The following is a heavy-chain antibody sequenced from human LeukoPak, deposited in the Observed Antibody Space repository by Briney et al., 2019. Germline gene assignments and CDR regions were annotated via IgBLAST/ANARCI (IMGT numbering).Heavy chain of an antibody. J-gene: IGHJ4*02. D-gene: IGHD1-7*01. Sequence: PSETLSLTCTVSGGSISTYYWNWIRQPPGKGLEWIGYIYYSGRTNYNPSLKSRVSISIDTSKNQFSLKLSSVPAADTAVYFCARLYGNYQNYFDYWGQGTLVTVSS. CDR1: GGSISTYY. V-gene: IGHV4-59*01. CDR3: ARLYGNYQNYFDY. CDR2: IYYSGRT.